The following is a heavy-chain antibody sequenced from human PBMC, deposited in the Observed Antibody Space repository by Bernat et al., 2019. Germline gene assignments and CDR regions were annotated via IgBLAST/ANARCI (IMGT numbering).Heavy chain of an antibody. CDR3: AREREYELDAFDI. CDR2: IYSGGST. D-gene: IGHD3-10*01. CDR1: GFTVSSNY. J-gene: IGHJ3*02. Sequence: EVQLVESGGGLVQPGGSLRLSCAASGFTVSSNYMSWVRQAPGKGLEGVSVIYSGGSTYYADSVKGRFTISRDNSKNTLYLQMNSLRAEDTAVYYCAREREYELDAFDIWGQGTMVTVSS. V-gene: IGHV3-66*01.